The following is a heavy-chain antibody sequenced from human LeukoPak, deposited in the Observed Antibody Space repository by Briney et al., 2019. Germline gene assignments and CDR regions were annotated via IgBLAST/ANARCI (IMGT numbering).Heavy chain of an antibody. CDR2: VSNDGGDK. CDR1: EFTFSSYA. CDR3: AKAHLLDWLLPFDY. J-gene: IGHJ4*02. V-gene: IGHV3-30*18. Sequence: LPGGSLRLSCAASEFTFSSYAMHWVRQAPGKGLEWVAHVSNDGGDKYYADSVKGRFTISRDNSKNTLYLQMNSLRGEDTGVYYCAKAHLLDWLLPFDYWGQGTLVTVSS. D-gene: IGHD3/OR15-3a*01.